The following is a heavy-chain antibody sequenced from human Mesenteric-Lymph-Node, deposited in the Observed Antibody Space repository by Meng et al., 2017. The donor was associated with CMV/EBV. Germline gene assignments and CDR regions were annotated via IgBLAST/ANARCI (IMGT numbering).Heavy chain of an antibody. J-gene: IGHJ4*02. CDR3: AKDQVKRGWGNNFDY. V-gene: IGHV3-9*01. CDR2: ISWNSGSI. Sequence: SLKISCAASGFTFDDYAMHWVRQAPGKGLEWVSGISWNSGSIGYADSVKGRFTISRDNAKNTLYLQMNDLRGEDTAVYFCAKDQVKRGWGNNFDYCGQGTLVTVSS. CDR1: GFTFDDYA. D-gene: IGHD3-10*01.